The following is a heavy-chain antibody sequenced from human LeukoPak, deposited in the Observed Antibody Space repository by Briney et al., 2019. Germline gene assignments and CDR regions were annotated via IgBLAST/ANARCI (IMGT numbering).Heavy chain of an antibody. CDR3: AKERAGTTAFDY. Sequence: GGSLRLSCAASGFTLSSDAMSWVRQAPGKGLDWVSLISSSGGSTYYADSVKGRFTISRDNSKNTLYLQMNSLRAEDTAVYYCAKERAGTTAFDYWGQGTLVTVSS. J-gene: IGHJ4*02. V-gene: IGHV3-23*01. CDR2: ISSSGGST. CDR1: GFTLSSDA. D-gene: IGHD4-17*01.